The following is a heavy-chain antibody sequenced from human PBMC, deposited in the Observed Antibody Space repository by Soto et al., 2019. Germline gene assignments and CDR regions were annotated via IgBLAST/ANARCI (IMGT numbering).Heavy chain of an antibody. CDR2: IIPIFGTA. J-gene: IGHJ6*02. D-gene: IGHD5-12*01. Sequence: VKVSCKASGGTFGSYAISWVRQAPGQGLEWMGGIIPIFGTANYAQKFQGRVTITADESTSTAYMELSSLRSEDTAVYYCARAGRSGYDLGYYYGMDVWGQGTTVTVSS. CDR1: GGTFGSYA. CDR3: ARAGRSGYDLGYYYGMDV. V-gene: IGHV1-69*13.